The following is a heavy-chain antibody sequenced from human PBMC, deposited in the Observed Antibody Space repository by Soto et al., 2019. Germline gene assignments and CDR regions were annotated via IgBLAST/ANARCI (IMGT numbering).Heavy chain of an antibody. CDR2: INPNGGST. CDR3: ARGVSSQKYYYYYYGMDV. J-gene: IGHJ6*02. CDR1: GYTFTSYY. D-gene: IGHD2-2*01. Sequence: ASVKVSCKASGYTFTSYYIHWVRRAPGQGLEWMGIINPNGGSTSYAQKFQGRVTMTRDTSTSTVYMELSSLRSEDTAVYYCARGVSSQKYYYYYYGMDVWGQGTTVTVSS. V-gene: IGHV1-46*01.